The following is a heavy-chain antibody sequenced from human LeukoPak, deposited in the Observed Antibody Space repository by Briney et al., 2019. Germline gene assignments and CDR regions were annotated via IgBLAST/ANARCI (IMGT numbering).Heavy chain of an antibody. CDR2: IKPDEGEK. CDR3: AKVAKYYYGSETYYFFEH. D-gene: IGHD3-10*01. Sequence: PGGSLRLSCAASGFTFSSDWMIWVRQAPGKGLEWVANIKPDEGEKYYVDSVKGRFTISRDNAKNSLYLQMNSLRVEDTAVYYCAKVAKYYYGSETYYFFEHWGQGTPVTASS. J-gene: IGHJ4*02. CDR1: GFTFSSDW. V-gene: IGHV3-7*01.